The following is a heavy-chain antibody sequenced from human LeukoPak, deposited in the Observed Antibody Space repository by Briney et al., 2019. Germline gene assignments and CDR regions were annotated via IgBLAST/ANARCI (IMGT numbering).Heavy chain of an antibody. CDR1: GFTFSTYW. CDR3: ARDIAFDI. Sequence: PGGSLRLSCSASGFTFSTYWLHWVRQAPGKGMVWVSRISGDGSDTEYADSMKGRVTVSRDNAKNTLYLQMNSLRVEDTAVYYCARDIAFDIWGQGTMVTVSS. J-gene: IGHJ3*02. CDR2: ISGDGSDT. V-gene: IGHV3-74*03.